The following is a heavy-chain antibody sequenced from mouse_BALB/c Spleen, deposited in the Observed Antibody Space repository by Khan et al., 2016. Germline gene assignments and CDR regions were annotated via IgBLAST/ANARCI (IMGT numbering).Heavy chain of an antibody. D-gene: IGHD4-1*01. Sequence: EVQLQESGPDLVKPSQSLSLTCTVTGYSITSGYSWHWLRQFPGNKLEWMGYIHYSGSTNYNPSLKSRISITRDTSNNQFFLQLNSVTTEDTATYSCAGAPGVFDYWGQGTTLTVSS. V-gene: IGHV3-1*02. CDR3: AGAPGVFDY. CDR2: IHYSGST. J-gene: IGHJ2*01. CDR1: GYSITSGYS.